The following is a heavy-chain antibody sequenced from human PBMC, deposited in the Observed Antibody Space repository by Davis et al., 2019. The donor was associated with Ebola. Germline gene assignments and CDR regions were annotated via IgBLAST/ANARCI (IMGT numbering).Heavy chain of an antibody. V-gene: IGHV4-4*07. CDR2: ISPSGNP. CDR3: ARRVGGTSNFDS. D-gene: IGHD1-26*01. J-gene: IGHJ4*02. Sequence: SETLSLTCIVSGGSISNYYWSWIRQPAGKGLELIGRISPSGNPNYNPSLKSRVTISVDTSKNQFSLKLSSVTAADTAVYYCARRVGGTSNFDSWGQGILVTVSS. CDR1: GGSISNYY.